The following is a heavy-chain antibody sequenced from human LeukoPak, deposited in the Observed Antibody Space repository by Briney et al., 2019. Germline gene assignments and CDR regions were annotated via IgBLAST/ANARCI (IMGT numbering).Heavy chain of an antibody. J-gene: IGHJ4*02. V-gene: IGHV3-30*02. D-gene: IGHD4-17*01. CDR2: IRYDGSNK. Sequence: GGSLRLSCAASGFTFSSYGMHWVRQAPGKGLEWVAFIRYDGSNKYYADSVKGRFTISRDNAKNTLYLQMNSLRAEDTAVYYCARGNGDYVGFDYWGQGTLVTVSS. CDR1: GFTFSSYG. CDR3: ARGNGDYVGFDY.